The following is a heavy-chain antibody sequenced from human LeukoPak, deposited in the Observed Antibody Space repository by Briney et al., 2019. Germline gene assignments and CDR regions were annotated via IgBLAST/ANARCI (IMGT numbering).Heavy chain of an antibody. CDR3: AESAAAGDHYYGMDV. Sequence: GASLRLSCAASGFTFSSYAMSWVRQAPGKGLEWVSTINSDGSTYYADSVKGRFTISRDNSNTLYLQMNSLRAEDTAVYYCAESAAAGDHYYGMDVWGQGTTVTVSS. V-gene: IGHV3-23*01. CDR1: GFTFSSYA. D-gene: IGHD6-13*01. CDR2: INSDGST. J-gene: IGHJ6*02.